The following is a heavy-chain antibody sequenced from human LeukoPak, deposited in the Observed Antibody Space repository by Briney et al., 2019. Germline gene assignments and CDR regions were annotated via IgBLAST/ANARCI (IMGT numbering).Heavy chain of an antibody. J-gene: IGHJ3*02. CDR1: GGTFSSYA. CDR3: ARGMTALGGAFDI. CDR2: IIPIFGTA. V-gene: IGHV1-69*13. D-gene: IGHD3-10*01. Sequence: ASVKVSCKASGGTFSSYAISWVRQAPGQGLEWMGGIIPIFGTANYAQKFQGRVTITADESTSTAYMELSSPRSEDTAVYYCARGMTALGGAFDIWGQGTMVTVSS.